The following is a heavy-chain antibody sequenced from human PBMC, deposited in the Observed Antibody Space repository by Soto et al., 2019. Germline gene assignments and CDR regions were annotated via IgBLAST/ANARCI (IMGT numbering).Heavy chain of an antibody. Sequence: QVQLVESGGGVVQPGRSLRLSCAASGFTFSSYAMHWVRQAPGKGLEWVAVISYDGSNKYYADSVKGRFTISRDNSKNTLYLQMNSLRAEDTAVYYCARDYYRFNSGYWFSMDVWDQGTTVTVSS. CDR2: ISYDGSNK. D-gene: IGHD5-12*01. J-gene: IGHJ6*02. CDR3: ARDYYRFNSGYWFSMDV. V-gene: IGHV3-30-3*01. CDR1: GFTFSSYA.